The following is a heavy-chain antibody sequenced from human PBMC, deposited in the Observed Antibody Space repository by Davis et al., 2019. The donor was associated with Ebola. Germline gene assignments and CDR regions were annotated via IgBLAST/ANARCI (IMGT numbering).Heavy chain of an antibody. V-gene: IGHV4-59*12. CDR1: GFTFSNAW. CDR2: IFYSGTS. Sequence: ESLKISCAASGFTFSNAWMNWIRQPPGKGLEWIGFIFYSGTSNYNPSLKSRVTMSVDTSKDEFSLQLNSVTPEDTAVYYCARVLTMVQGVIPPDYYGMDVWGQGTTVTVSS. D-gene: IGHD3-10*01. CDR3: ARVLTMVQGVIPPDYYGMDV. J-gene: IGHJ6*02.